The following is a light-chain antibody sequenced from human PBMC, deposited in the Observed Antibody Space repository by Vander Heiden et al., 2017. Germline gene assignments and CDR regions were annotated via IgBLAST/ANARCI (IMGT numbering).Light chain of an antibody. Sequence: QSVLTQPPSVSGAPGQRVTLSCTGSSSNIGAGYDVQWFQQLPGTAPKLLIYGNSNRPSGVPDRFSGSKSGTSASLAITGLQAEDEADYYCQSYDSSLSGSRVFGGGTKLTVL. J-gene: IGLJ3*02. V-gene: IGLV1-40*01. CDR3: QSYDSSLSGSRV. CDR1: SSNIGAGYD. CDR2: GNS.